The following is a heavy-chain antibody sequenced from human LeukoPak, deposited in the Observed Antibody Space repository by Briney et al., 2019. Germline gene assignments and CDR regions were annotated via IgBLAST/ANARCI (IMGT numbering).Heavy chain of an antibody. V-gene: IGHV1-58*01. CDR3: VAERYTDGCCWFDP. CDR1: GFPFSSST. J-gene: IGHJ5*02. D-gene: IGHD1-1*01. CDR2: IGLGSGDT. Sequence: AASVKVSCKTSGFPFSSSTVQWVRQARGQRLEWLGWIGLGSGDTKYAQRVQERLTISRDMSTSTVYMELSSLRSEDTAVYYCVAERYTDGCCWFDPWGQGTLVTVSS.